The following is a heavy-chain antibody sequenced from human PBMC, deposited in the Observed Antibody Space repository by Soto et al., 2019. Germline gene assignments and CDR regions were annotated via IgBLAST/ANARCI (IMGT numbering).Heavy chain of an antibody. CDR2: INPSGGST. V-gene: IGHV1-46*01. Sequence: GASVKVSCKASGYTFTSYYMHWVRQAPGQGLEWMGIINPSGGSTSYAQKFQGRVTMTRDTSTSTVYMELSSLRSEDTAVYYCARLRPERIVVVPAYYYYGMDVWGQGTTVTVSS. CDR3: ARLRPERIVVVPAYYYYGMDV. J-gene: IGHJ6*02. D-gene: IGHD2-2*01. CDR1: GYTFTSYY.